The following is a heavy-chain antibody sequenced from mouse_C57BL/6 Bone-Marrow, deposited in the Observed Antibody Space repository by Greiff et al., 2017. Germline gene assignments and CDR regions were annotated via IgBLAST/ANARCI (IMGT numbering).Heavy chain of an antibody. J-gene: IGHJ3*01. V-gene: IGHV5-4*03. Sequence: EVKLVESGGGLVKPGGSLKLSCAASGFTFSSYAMSWVRQTPEKRLEWVATISDGGSYTYYPDNVKGRFTISRDNAKNNLYLQMSHLKSEDTAMYYYARGSYRGFAYWGQGTLVTVSA. CDR3: ARGSYRGFAY. CDR2: ISDGGSYT. CDR1: GFTFSSYA. D-gene: IGHD2-10*01.